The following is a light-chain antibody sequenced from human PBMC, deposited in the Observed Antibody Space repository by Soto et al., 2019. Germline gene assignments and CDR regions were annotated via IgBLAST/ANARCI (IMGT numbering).Light chain of an antibody. CDR2: GAS. J-gene: IGKJ1*01. Sequence: EIVLTQSPGTLSLSPGERATLSCRASQSVSNNDLAWYQQKPGQAPRLLIYGASNRATGIPDSLIGSGSGTDITLTISSLEPEDFAVYYCHQYGSSGTFGQGTKVEIK. V-gene: IGKV3-20*01. CDR3: HQYGSSGT. CDR1: QSVSNND.